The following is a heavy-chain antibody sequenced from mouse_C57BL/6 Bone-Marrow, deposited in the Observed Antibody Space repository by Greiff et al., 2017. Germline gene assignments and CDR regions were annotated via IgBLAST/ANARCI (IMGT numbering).Heavy chain of an antibody. Sequence: QVQLQQPGAELVRPGSSVKLSCKASGYTFTSYWLDWVKQRPGQGLEWIGNIYPSDSEPHYTQKFKNKATLTVHNSYSTAYMQLSSLTSEDSAVDYCARRIFLPSMDYWGQGTSVTVSS. J-gene: IGHJ4*01. V-gene: IGHV1-61*01. CDR1: GYTFTSYW. CDR2: IYPSDSEP. D-gene: IGHD2-1*01. CDR3: ARRIFLPSMDY.